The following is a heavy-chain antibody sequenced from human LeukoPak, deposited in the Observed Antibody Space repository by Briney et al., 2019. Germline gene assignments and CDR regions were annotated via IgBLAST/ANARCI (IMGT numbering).Heavy chain of an antibody. CDR1: GGSFSGYY. CDR3: ARRVATIRFVAFDI. V-gene: IGHV4-34*01. CDR2: INHSGST. Sequence: SETLSLTCAVYGGSFSGYYWSWIRQPPGKGLEWIGEINHSGSTNYNPSLKSRVTISVDTSKNQFSLKLSSVTAADTAVYYCARRVATIRFVAFDIWGQGTMVTVSS. J-gene: IGHJ3*02. D-gene: IGHD5-12*01.